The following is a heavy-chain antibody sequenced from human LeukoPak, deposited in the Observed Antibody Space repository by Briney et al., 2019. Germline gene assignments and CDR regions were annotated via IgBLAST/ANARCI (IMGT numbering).Heavy chain of an antibody. CDR1: GGTFNRYA. J-gene: IGHJ5*02. V-gene: IGHV1-69*13. CDR3: ASASGDFWSGAPYNWFDP. D-gene: IGHD3-3*01. Sequence: SVKVSCKASGGTFNRYAISWVRQAPGQGLEWMGGIIPIFGTANYAQKFQGRVTITADESTSTAYMELSSLRSEDTAVYYCASASGDFWSGAPYNWFDPWGQGTLVTVSS. CDR2: IIPIFGTA.